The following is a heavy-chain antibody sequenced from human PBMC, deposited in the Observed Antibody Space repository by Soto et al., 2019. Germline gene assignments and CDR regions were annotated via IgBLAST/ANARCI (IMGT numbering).Heavy chain of an antibody. CDR1: GFTFSSYA. J-gene: IGHJ4*02. CDR2: IRTSVGDT. D-gene: IGHD4-17*01. V-gene: IGHV3-23*01. CDR3: AKDPTYDYGYFDS. Sequence: GGSLRLACAASGFTFSSYAMNWVRQAPGKGLEWVSTIRTSVGDTYYAASVKGRFTISRDNSKSTVYLHLNSLRAEDTAIYYCAKDPTYDYGYFDSWGQGTLVTVSS.